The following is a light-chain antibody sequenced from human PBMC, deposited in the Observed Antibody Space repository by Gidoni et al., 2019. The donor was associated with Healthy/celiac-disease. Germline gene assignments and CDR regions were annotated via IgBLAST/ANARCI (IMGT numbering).Light chain of an antibody. CDR1: VLEKKKY. CDR3: YSAADNNLRV. V-gene: IGLV3-27*01. Sequence: SYELTQPSSVSVSPAQTARLTCSGDVLEKKKYARWFQQKPGQAPVLVSYKDSERHSGIPERLSGASSGTTVTLTISGAQVEDEADYYCYSAADNNLRVFGGGTKLTVL. J-gene: IGLJ3*02. CDR2: KDS.